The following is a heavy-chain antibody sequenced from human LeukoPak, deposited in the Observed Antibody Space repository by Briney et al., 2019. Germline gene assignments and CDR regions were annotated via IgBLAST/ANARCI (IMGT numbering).Heavy chain of an antibody. D-gene: IGHD3-9*01. J-gene: IGHJ4*02. Sequence: TLSLTCTISGGSISSYFWSWIRQPPGKALEWLALIYWNDDKRYSPSLKSRLTITKDTSKNQVVLTMTNMDPVDTATYYCAHGTLDDILTGYYRPAYYFDYWGQGTLVTVSS. V-gene: IGHV2-5*01. CDR1: GGSISSYF. CDR2: IYWNDDK. CDR3: AHGTLDDILTGYYRPAYYFDY.